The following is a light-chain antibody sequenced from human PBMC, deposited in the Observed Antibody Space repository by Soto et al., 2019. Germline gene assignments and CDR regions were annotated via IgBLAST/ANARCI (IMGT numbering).Light chain of an antibody. Sequence: EIVMTQSPATLSVSPGERATLSCRASQSVSSNLAWYQQKPGQTPKLLTYVASTRATGIPARFSGSGSGTEFTLTISSLQSEDFAVYYCQQYNVLPLTFGGGTKVEFK. CDR3: QQYNVLPLT. CDR2: VAS. J-gene: IGKJ4*02. CDR1: QSVSSN. V-gene: IGKV3-15*01.